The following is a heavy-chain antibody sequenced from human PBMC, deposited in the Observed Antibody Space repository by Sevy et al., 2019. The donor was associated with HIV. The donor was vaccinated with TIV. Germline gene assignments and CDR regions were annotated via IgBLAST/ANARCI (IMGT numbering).Heavy chain of an antibody. CDR1: GFTFTSYT. V-gene: IGHV3-21*01. J-gene: IGHJ4*02. Sequence: GGSLRLSCATSGFTFTSYTMNWVRQAPGKGLEWVSSLSYSAEDIYYANSVKGRFTISRENAKNSLFLQMNSLRVEDTAVYYCARDEGGYDPLDYWGQGTLVTVSS. D-gene: IGHD3-16*01. CDR3: ARDEGGYDPLDY. CDR2: LSYSAEDI.